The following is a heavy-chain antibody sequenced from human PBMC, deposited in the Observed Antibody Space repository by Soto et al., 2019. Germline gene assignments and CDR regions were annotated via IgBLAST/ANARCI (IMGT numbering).Heavy chain of an antibody. CDR3: AKDSTFGGVIAEYYFDY. Sequence: PGGSLRLSCAASGFTFSTYAMNWVRQAPGKGLEWVAGISRNSGSIGYADSVKGRFTISRDNAKNSLYLQMNSLRAEDTALYYCAKDSTFGGVIAEYYFDYWGQGTLVTVSS. V-gene: IGHV3-9*01. J-gene: IGHJ4*02. CDR2: ISRNSGSI. D-gene: IGHD3-16*02. CDR1: GFTFSTYA.